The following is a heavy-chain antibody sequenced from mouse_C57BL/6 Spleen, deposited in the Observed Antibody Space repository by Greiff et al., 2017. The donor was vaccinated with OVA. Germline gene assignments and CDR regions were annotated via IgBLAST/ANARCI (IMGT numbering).Heavy chain of an antibody. J-gene: IGHJ2*01. D-gene: IGHD1-1*01. CDR2: IHPNSGST. CDR3: ARSYYYGSSYKGYYFDY. Sequence: VQLQQPGAELVKPGASVKLSCKASGYTFTSYWMHWVKQRPGQGLEWIGMIHPNSGSTNYNEKFKSKATLTVDKSSSTAYMQLSSLTSEDSAVYYCARSYYYGSSYKGYYFDYWGQGTTLTVSS. V-gene: IGHV1-64*01. CDR1: GYTFTSYW.